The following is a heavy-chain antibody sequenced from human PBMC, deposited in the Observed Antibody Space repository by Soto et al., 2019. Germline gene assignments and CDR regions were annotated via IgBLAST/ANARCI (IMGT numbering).Heavy chain of an antibody. Sequence: ASVKVSCKASGYTFTSYYMHWVRQAPGQGLEWMGIINPSGGSTSYAQKFQGRVTMTRDTSTSTVYMELSSLRSEDTAVYYCARNYYDSSGYYVNSYGMDVWVQVSTVAVSS. D-gene: IGHD3-22*01. CDR3: ARNYYDSSGYYVNSYGMDV. CDR2: INPSGGST. CDR1: GYTFTSYY. V-gene: IGHV1-46*01. J-gene: IGHJ6*02.